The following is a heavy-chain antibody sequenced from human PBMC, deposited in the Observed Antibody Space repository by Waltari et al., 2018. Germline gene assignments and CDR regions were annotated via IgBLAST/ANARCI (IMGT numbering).Heavy chain of an antibody. V-gene: IGHV3-48*01. J-gene: IGHJ3*01. CDR3: ARGNRVGDAFDL. CDR1: GLTWGRCS. D-gene: IGHD1-1*01. CDR2: IRSSSSPI. Sequence: EGQLLESGGGLVQPGGALRLSCAASGLTWGRCSMNWVRQAPGEGLEWVSYIRSSSSPISYADSVKGRFTISRDNAKTSLYLPMNSLRAEDTAVYYCARGNRVGDAFDLWGQGTLVTVSS.